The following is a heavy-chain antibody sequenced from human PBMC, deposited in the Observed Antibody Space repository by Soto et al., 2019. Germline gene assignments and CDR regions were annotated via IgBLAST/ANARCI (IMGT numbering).Heavy chain of an antibody. CDR1: GGSINSDGYY. V-gene: IGHV4-31*03. CDR3: ARESYSFGRAFDI. J-gene: IGHJ4*01. Sequence: QVHLQESGPGLVKPSQTLSLTCTVSGGSINSDGYYWSWIRQHPEKGLEWIGYINYSGATYYNPSLKSRLTISVDTSKNQFSLQLTSVIAADTALYYCARESYSFGRAFDIWGHGTLVTVSS. CDR2: INYSGAT. D-gene: IGHD5-18*01.